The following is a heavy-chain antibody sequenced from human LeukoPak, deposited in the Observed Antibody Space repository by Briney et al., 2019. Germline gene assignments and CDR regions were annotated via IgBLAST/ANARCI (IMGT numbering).Heavy chain of an antibody. CDR3: ARDLFDDYSLDY. D-gene: IGHD3-16*01. J-gene: IGHJ4*02. CDR1: GITFSSYA. Sequence: GGSLRLSCAASGITFSSYAMSWVRQAPGKGLEWVSAISGSGGNTYYADSVKGRFTISRDNAKNSLCLQMNSLRAEDTAVYYCARDLFDDYSLDYWGQGTLVTVSS. V-gene: IGHV3-23*01. CDR2: ISGSGGNT.